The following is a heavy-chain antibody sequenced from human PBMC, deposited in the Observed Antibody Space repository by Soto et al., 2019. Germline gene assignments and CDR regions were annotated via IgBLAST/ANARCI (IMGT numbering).Heavy chain of an antibody. CDR1: GYTFTDYF. V-gene: IGHV1-2*02. CDR3: ARYTKMPANAIHDGR. D-gene: IGHD2-2*01. J-gene: IGHJ4*02. Sequence: VEMVQSGAEVKKPGASVRVSCKASGYTFTDYFIHWVRQAPGQGLEWMGWINPNSGGTNYAQKFQGRVTMTRDTSITTVYLDLSRLRSDDTATYYCARYTKMPANAIHDGRWGQGTLVTVSS. CDR2: INPNSGGT.